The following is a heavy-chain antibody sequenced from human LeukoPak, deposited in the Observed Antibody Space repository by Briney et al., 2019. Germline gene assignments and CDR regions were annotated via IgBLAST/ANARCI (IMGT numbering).Heavy chain of an antibody. Sequence: PSETLSLTCTVSGGSISSYYWTWILQPPGKGLEWIGYIYHSGNNNYNPSLKSRVTISVDSSKNQFSLKVSSVTAADTAVYYCARHSSSSRGWFDPWSQGTLVTVSS. CDR3: ARHSSSSRGWFDP. CDR2: IYHSGNN. D-gene: IGHD6-6*01. CDR1: GGSISSYY. V-gene: IGHV4-59*01. J-gene: IGHJ5*02.